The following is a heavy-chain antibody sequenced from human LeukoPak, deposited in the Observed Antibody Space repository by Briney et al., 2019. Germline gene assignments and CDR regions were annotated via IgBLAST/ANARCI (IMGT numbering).Heavy chain of an antibody. D-gene: IGHD3-22*01. CDR2: ISSSSSYI. Sequence: GGSLRLSCAASGFTFSSYSMNWVRQAPGKGLEWVSSISSSSSYIYYADSVKGRFTISRDNAKNSLYLQMNSLRAEDTAVYYCARKGVAYYDSSGPFDYWGQGTLVTVSS. V-gene: IGHV3-21*01. CDR1: GFTFSSYS. J-gene: IGHJ4*02. CDR3: ARKGVAYYDSSGPFDY.